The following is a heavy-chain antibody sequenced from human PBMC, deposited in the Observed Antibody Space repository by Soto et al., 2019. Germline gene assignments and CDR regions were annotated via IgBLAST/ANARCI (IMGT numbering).Heavy chain of an antibody. CDR1: GGTFSSYT. V-gene: IGHV1-69*02. J-gene: IGHJ4*02. Sequence: QVQLVQSGAEVKKPGSSVKVSCKASGGTFSSYTISWVRQAPGQGLEWMGRIIPILGIANYAQKFQGRVTITADKSTSTAYMELSSLRSEDTAVYYCARGGYCSGGSCYLGPLGYWGQGTLVTVSS. CDR2: IIPILGIA. CDR3: ARGGYCSGGSCYLGPLGY. D-gene: IGHD2-15*01.